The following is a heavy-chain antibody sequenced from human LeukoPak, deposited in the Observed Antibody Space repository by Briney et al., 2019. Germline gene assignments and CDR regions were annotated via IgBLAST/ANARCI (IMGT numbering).Heavy chain of an antibody. CDR1: GFTFNNYG. Sequence: PGGSLRLSCEASGFTFNNYGMHWVRQAPGKGLEWVAVIWHDGDTKFYADSVKGRFTISRDKSKNTLYLEMNSLRAEDTAVYYCVKDSTTCASNLPDYWGQGTLVTVSS. V-gene: IGHV3-33*03. D-gene: IGHD1/OR15-1a*01. CDR3: VKDSTTCASNLPDY. CDR2: IWHDGDTK. J-gene: IGHJ4*02.